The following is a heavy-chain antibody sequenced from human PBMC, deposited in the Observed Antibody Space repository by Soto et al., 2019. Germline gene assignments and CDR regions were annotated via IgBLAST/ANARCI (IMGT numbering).Heavy chain of an antibody. V-gene: IGHV4-59*01. CDR1: GGSISSYY. J-gene: IGHJ6*03. CDR3: ARGAKNYYYYMDV. Sequence: SETLSLTCTVSGGSISSYYWSWIRQPPGKGLEWIGYIYYSGSTNYNPSLKSRVTISVDTSKNQFSLKLSSVTAADTAVYYCARGAKNYYYYMDVWGKGTTVTVSS. CDR2: IYYSGST.